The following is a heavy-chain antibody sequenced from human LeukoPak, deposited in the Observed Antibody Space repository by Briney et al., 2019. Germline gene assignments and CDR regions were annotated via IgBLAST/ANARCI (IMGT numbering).Heavy chain of an antibody. D-gene: IGHD2-8*01. CDR1: GFTFSNYA. CDR3: AKTRCTDDTCYYRVWYFDY. V-gene: IGHV3-23*01. Sequence: GGSLRLSCAASGFTFSNYAMTWGRQAPGKGLEWGSGISGSGGSTDYADSVKGRFIISTANSKNTLYLHMNSLTAEDTAIYYCAKTRCTDDTCYYRVWYFDYWGQGTLVTVSS. CDR2: ISGSGGST. J-gene: IGHJ4*02.